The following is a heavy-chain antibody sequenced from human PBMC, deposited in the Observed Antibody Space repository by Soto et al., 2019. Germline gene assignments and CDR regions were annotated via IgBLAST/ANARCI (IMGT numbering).Heavy chain of an antibody. J-gene: IGHJ4*02. D-gene: IGHD1-26*01. Sequence: QITLRESGPSLVKPTETLTLTCTFSGFSLTTTGVGVGWIRQPPGKALEWLAVVFWDGGERYSPSLKSRVTITKDTSKDQVVLTMTNMAPADTATYDCTQVYGSGSWGWYFHSWGQGTLVTVSS. CDR2: VFWDGGE. CDR3: TQVYGSGSWGWYFHS. CDR1: GFSLTTTGVG. V-gene: IGHV2-5*02.